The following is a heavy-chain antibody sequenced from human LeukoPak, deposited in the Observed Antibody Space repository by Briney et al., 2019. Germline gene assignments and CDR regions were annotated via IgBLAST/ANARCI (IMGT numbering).Heavy chain of an antibody. Sequence: SETLSLTCTVSGGSISGYLWSWIRQAPGKGLEWIGYIHYSGSTNYNPSLNSRVTISVDTSKNQFSLRLSSVTAADTAVYYCARYGITIVRGGKYYFDSWGQGTLVTVYS. CDR3: ARYGITIVRGGKYYFDS. V-gene: IGHV4-59*08. J-gene: IGHJ4*02. CDR2: IHYSGST. D-gene: IGHD3-10*01. CDR1: GGSISGYL.